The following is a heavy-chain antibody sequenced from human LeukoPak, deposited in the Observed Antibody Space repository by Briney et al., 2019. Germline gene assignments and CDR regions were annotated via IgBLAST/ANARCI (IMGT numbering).Heavy chain of an antibody. Sequence: GGSLRLSCTASGFTFGDYAMTWARQAPGKGLEWVGFIRTETSRGTSEYATSVKGRFTISRDDSKSIAYLQMNSLKTEDTAVYYCTRGQLGYDYWGQGTLVTVSS. J-gene: IGHJ4*02. V-gene: IGHV3-49*04. CDR1: GFTFGDYA. CDR3: TRGQLGYDY. D-gene: IGHD5-18*01. CDR2: IRTETSRGTS.